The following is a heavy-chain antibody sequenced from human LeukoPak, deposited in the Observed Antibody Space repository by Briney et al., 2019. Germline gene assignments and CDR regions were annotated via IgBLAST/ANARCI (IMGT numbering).Heavy chain of an antibody. CDR1: GYTFIGYY. CDR2: INPNSGGT. J-gene: IGHJ4*02. Sequence: GASVRVSCKASGYTFIGYYMHWVRQAPGQGLEWMAWINPNSGGTNYAQKFQGWVTMTRDTSISTAYMELSRLRSDDTAVYYCARGRITMMVGYWGQGTLVTVSS. D-gene: IGHD3-22*01. CDR3: ARGRITMMVGY. V-gene: IGHV1-2*04.